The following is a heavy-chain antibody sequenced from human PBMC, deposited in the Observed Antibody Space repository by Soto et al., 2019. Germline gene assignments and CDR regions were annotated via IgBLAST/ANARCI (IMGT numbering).Heavy chain of an antibody. D-gene: IGHD4-17*01. Sequence: EVQLLESGGGLVQPGGSLRLSCAASGFTFSSYAMSWVRQAPGKGLEWVSAISGSGGSTYYADSVKGRFTISRDNSKNPLYLQMNSLRAEDTAVYYCADTTTVTWYFDLWGRGTLVTVSS. V-gene: IGHV3-23*01. CDR2: ISGSGGST. J-gene: IGHJ2*01. CDR1: GFTFSSYA. CDR3: ADTTTVTWYFDL.